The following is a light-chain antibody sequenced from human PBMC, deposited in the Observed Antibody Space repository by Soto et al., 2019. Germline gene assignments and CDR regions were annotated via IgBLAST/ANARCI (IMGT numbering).Light chain of an antibody. J-gene: IGKJ5*01. CDR2: DAF. Sequence: NLLTQSPPTLSFSPGERATLSCMASQSVGSSLAWYQQRPGQAPRLLIYDAFIRATGIPARFSGSESGTDFTLTISSLEPEDFAVYYCQQRSNWPLTFGQGGLLAIK. V-gene: IGKV3-11*01. CDR1: QSVGSS. CDR3: QQRSNWPLT.